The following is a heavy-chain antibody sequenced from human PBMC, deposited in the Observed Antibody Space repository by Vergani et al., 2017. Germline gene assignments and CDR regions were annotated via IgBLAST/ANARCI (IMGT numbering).Heavy chain of an antibody. J-gene: IGHJ4*02. CDR3: VRDRGLCAGGRCYTEAWNY. V-gene: IGHV3-30-3*01. D-gene: IGHD2-2*02. CDR2: ISYDGSNK. CDR1: GFTFSSYA. Sequence: QVQLVESGGGVVQPGRSLRLSCAASGFTFSSYAMHWVRQAPGKGLEWVAVISYDGSNKYYADSVKGRFTISRDIAKNTLYLQVRSLRLEDTGVYHCVRDRGLCAGGRCYTEAWNYWGQGLLVSVSS.